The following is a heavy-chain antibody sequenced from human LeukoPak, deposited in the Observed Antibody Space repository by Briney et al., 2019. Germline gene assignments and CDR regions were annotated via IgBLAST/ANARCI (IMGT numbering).Heavy chain of an antibody. D-gene: IGHD2-15*01. J-gene: IGHJ4*02. CDR3: ARDLSFIGYYFDY. Sequence: ASVKVSCKASGYTFTGYYMHWVRQASGQGLEWMGWINPNSGGTNYAQKFQGRVTMTRDTSISTAYMELSRLRSDDTAVYYCARDLSFIGYYFDYWGQGTLVTVSS. CDR2: INPNSGGT. V-gene: IGHV1-2*02. CDR1: GYTFTGYY.